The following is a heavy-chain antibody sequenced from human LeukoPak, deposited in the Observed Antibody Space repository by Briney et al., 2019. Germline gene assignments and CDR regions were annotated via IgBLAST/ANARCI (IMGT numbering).Heavy chain of an antibody. J-gene: IGHJ4*02. Sequence: PGGSLRLSCAASGFTFSSYAMSWVRQAPGKGLEWVSAISGSGGSTYYADSVKGRFTISRDNSKNTLYLQMNSLRAEDTAVYYCAKDVLIGCGGDCYAFDYWGQGTLVTVSS. CDR3: AKDVLIGCGGDCYAFDY. CDR2: ISGSGGST. V-gene: IGHV3-23*01. CDR1: GFTFSSYA. D-gene: IGHD2-21*02.